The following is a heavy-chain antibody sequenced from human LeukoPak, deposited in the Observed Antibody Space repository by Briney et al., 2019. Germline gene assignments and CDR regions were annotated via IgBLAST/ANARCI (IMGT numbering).Heavy chain of an antibody. J-gene: IGHJ4*02. Sequence: GGSLRLSCAASGFTFSSYDMHWVRQAPGKGLEWVAVISYDGRDKYYADSVKGRFTISRDNSKNTLYLQMNSLRAEDTALYYCANKGSSGWRFDYWGQGTLVTVSS. CDR1: GFTFSSYD. V-gene: IGHV3-30*18. CDR3: ANKGSSGWRFDY. D-gene: IGHD6-19*01. CDR2: ISYDGRDK.